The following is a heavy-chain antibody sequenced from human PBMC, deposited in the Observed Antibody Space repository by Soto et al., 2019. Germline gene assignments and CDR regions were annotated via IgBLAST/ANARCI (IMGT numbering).Heavy chain of an antibody. Sequence: PGGCMGLSCAASGFTFSSYAMSWARQAQGKGLEWVSAISGSGGSTYYADSVKGRFTISRDNSKNTLYLQMNSLRAEDTAVYYCAKDRLYCSGGSCYHYFDYWGQGTLVTVSS. CDR1: GFTFSSYA. J-gene: IGHJ4*02. V-gene: IGHV3-23*01. CDR3: AKDRLYCSGGSCYHYFDY. CDR2: ISGSGGST. D-gene: IGHD2-15*01.